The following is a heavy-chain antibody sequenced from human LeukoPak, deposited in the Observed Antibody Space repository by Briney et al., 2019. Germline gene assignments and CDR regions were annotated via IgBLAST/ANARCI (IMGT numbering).Heavy chain of an antibody. J-gene: IGHJ4*02. CDR1: GFTFSSYG. Sequence: GGSLRLSCAASGFTFSSYGMHWVRQAPGKGLEWVAFIRYDGSNKYYADSVKGRFTISRDNSRNTLYLQMNSLRAEDTAVYYCAKVLSGSGSFFDYWGQGTLVTVSS. V-gene: IGHV3-30*02. CDR3: AKVLSGSGSFFDY. D-gene: IGHD3-10*01. CDR2: IRYDGSNK.